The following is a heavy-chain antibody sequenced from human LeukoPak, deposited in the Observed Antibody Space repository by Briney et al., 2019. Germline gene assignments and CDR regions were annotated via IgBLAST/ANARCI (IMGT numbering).Heavy chain of an antibody. Sequence: GGSLRLSCAASGFTFDDYAMHWVRQAPGKGLEWVSGISWNSGSIGYADSVKGRFTISRDNAKNSLYLQMNSLRAEDTALYYCAKEQYYYGSGSYGFDYWGQGTLVTVSS. J-gene: IGHJ4*02. CDR2: ISWNSGSI. D-gene: IGHD3-10*01. CDR3: AKEQYYYGSGSYGFDY. V-gene: IGHV3-9*01. CDR1: GFTFDDYA.